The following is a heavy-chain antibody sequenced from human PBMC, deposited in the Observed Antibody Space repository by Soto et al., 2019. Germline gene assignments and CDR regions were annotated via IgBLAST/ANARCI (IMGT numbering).Heavy chain of an antibody. Sequence: SETLSLPCTVSGGSVSRGSYYWSWIRQPPGKGLEWIRYIYYSGSTNYNPSLKIRVTISVDTAKRQFSLKLSSVTAADTAVYYCARWPPRSYADYWGQGTLVTVSS. V-gene: IGHV4-61*01. CDR3: ARWPPRSYADY. J-gene: IGHJ4*02. D-gene: IGHD1-26*01. CDR1: GGSVSRGSYY. CDR2: IYYSGST.